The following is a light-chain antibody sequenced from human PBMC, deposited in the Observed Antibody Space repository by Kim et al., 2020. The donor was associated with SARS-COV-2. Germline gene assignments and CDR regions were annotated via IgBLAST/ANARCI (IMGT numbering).Light chain of an antibody. CDR1: SLRSYY. CDR3: NSRDSSGNHPWV. V-gene: IGLV3-19*01. CDR2: GKN. Sequence: SSELTQDPAVCVALGQTVRITCQGDSLRSYYASWYQQKPGQAPVLVIYGKNNRPSGIPDRFSGSSSGNTASLTITGAQAEDEADYYCNSRDSSGNHPWVFGGGTQLTVL. J-gene: IGLJ3*02.